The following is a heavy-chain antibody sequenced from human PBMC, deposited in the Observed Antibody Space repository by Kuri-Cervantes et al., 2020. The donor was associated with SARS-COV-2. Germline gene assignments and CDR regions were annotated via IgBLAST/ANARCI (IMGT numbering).Heavy chain of an antibody. V-gene: IGHV3-23*01. CDR3: AKDQHGIVVVVAAIDY. J-gene: IGHJ4*02. CDR1: GFTFDDYA. CDR2: ISGSGGST. D-gene: IGHD2-15*01. Sequence: GESLKISCAASGFTFDDYAMSWVRQAPGKGLEWVSGISGSGGSTYYADSVKGRFTISRDNSKDTLYLQMNSLRAEDTAVYYCAKDQHGIVVVVAAIDYWGQGTLVTRLL.